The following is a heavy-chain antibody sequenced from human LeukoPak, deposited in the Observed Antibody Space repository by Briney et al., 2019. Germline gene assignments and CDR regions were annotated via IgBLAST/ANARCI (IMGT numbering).Heavy chain of an antibody. Sequence: QPGGSLRLSCAASGFTFSSYAMHWVRQAPGKGLEWVAVISYDGSNKYYADSVKGRFTISRDNSKNTLYLQMNSLRAEDTAVYYCARDYYGDPDYWGQGTLVTVSS. V-gene: IGHV3-30-3*01. CDR3: ARDYYGDPDY. J-gene: IGHJ4*02. D-gene: IGHD4-17*01. CDR1: GFTFSSYA. CDR2: ISYDGSNK.